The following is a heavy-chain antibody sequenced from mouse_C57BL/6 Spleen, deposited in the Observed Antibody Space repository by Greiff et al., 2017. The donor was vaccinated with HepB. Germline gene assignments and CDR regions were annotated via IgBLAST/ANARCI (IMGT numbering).Heavy chain of an antibody. J-gene: IGHJ2*01. CDR1: GFTFTSYW. D-gene: IGHD1-1*01. CDR2: IYPSDSET. V-gene: IGHV1-61*01. Sequence: QVQLQQPGAELVRPGSSVKLSCKASGFTFTSYWMDWVKQRPGQGLEWIGNIYPSDSETHYNQKFKDKATLTVDKSSSTAYMQLSSLTSEDSAVYYCARTLDYYGSSYGFDYWGQGTTLTVSS. CDR3: ARTLDYYGSSYGFDY.